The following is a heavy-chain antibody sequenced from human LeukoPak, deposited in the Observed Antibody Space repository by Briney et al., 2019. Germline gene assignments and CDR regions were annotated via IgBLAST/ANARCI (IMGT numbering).Heavy chain of an antibody. V-gene: IGHV1-2*02. D-gene: IGHD2-21*02. J-gene: IGHJ6*03. CDR1: GYTFTGYY. Sequence: ASVKVSCKASGYTFTGYYMHWVRQAPGQGLEWMGWINPNSGGTNYAQKFQGRVTMTRDTSISTVYMELSSLRSEDTAVYYCAAGYCGGDCLGYYYYYMDVWGKGTTVTISS. CDR3: AAGYCGGDCLGYYYYYMDV. CDR2: INPNSGGT.